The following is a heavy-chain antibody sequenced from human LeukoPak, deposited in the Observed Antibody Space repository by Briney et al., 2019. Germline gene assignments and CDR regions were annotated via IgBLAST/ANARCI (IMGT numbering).Heavy chain of an antibody. V-gene: IGHV5-51*01. CDR2: IYPGDSDI. J-gene: IGHJ6*03. CDR3: ARRASSYYYYMDV. CDR1: GYNFTNYW. Sequence: GESLKISCKGSGYNFTNYWIGWVRQMPGKGLEWMGIIYPGDSDIRYSPSFQGQVTISADKSISTAYLQWSSLKASDTAMYYCARRASSYYYYMDVWGKGTTVTVSS. D-gene: IGHD2-21*01.